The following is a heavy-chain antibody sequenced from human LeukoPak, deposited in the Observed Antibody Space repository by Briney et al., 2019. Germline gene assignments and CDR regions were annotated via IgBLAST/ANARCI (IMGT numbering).Heavy chain of an antibody. Sequence: SETLSLTCTVSGGSISSYYRSWIRQPPGKGLEWIGYIYYSGSTNYNPSLKSRVTISVDTSKNQFSLKLSSVIAADTAVYYCARDGGYGSGSSLWGQGTLVTVSS. CDR1: GGSISSYY. CDR3: ARDGGYGSGSSL. CDR2: IYYSGST. J-gene: IGHJ4*02. V-gene: IGHV4-59*01. D-gene: IGHD3-10*01.